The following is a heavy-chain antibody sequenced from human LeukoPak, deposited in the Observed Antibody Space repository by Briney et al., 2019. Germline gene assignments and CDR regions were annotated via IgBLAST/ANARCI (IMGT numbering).Heavy chain of an antibody. V-gene: IGHV3-7*03. CDR1: GFTFRNYW. Sequence: GGSLRLSCAASGFTFRNYWMSWVRQAPRKGLEWVAIINEDGNTEYYVDSLKGRFTISRDNAKNSLYLQMSSLRAEDTAVYYCARDYWRSLEYWGQGTLVTVSS. J-gene: IGHJ4*02. CDR2: INEDGNTE. D-gene: IGHD3-16*01. CDR3: ARDYWRSLEY.